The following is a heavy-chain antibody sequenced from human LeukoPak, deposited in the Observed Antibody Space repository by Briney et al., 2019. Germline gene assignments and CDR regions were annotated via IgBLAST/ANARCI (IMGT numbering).Heavy chain of an antibody. CDR3: ARAPGGNYYNI. J-gene: IGHJ3*02. V-gene: IGHV3-13*01. CDR1: GFTFSTYD. D-gene: IGHD3-10*01. Sequence: QPGGSLRLSRAASGFTFSTYDMPWVRQTTGKGLEWVSAISTAGDTYYAGSVKGRFTISRENAKNSLYLQMNSLRAGDTAVYYCARAPGGNYYNIWGQGTMVTVSS. CDR2: ISTAGDT.